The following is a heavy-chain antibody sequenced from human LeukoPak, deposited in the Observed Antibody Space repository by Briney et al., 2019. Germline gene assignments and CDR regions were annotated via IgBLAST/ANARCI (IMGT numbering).Heavy chain of an antibody. CDR2: ISGSGTHL. J-gene: IGHJ4*02. Sequence: PGGSLRLSCAASGFTFSTFSMSWVRQAPGKGLERVSSISGSGTHLYYADSVKGRFTISRDNAKNSLYLQLNSLRAEDTAVYYCAKNRGAYYTTFDCWGQGTLVTVSS. V-gene: IGHV3-21*04. CDR3: AKNRGAYYTTFDC. CDR1: GFTFSTFS. D-gene: IGHD3-22*01.